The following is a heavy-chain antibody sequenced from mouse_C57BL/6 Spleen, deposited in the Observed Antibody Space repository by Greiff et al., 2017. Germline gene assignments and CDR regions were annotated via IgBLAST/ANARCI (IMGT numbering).Heavy chain of an antibody. D-gene: IGHD1-1*02. Sequence: EVQLQQSGPELVKPGASVKISCKASGYSFTDYYMNWVKQSPEKSLEWIGEINPSTGGTTYNQKFKAKATLTVDKSSSTAYMQLKSLTSEDSAVYYGALWKRYAMDYWGQGTSVTVSS. CDR1: GYSFTDYY. CDR3: ALWKRYAMDY. V-gene: IGHV1-42*01. CDR2: INPSTGGT. J-gene: IGHJ4*01.